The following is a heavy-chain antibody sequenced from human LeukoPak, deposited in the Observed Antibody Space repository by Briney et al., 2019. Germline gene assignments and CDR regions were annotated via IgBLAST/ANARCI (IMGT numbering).Heavy chain of an antibody. CDR2: IIPIFGTA. CDR3: AREGGYSSSWSPDP. J-gene: IGHJ5*02. CDR1: GGTFSSYA. D-gene: IGHD6-13*01. V-gene: IGHV1-69*05. Sequence: ASVKVSCKASGGTFSSYAISWVRQAPGQGLEWMGGIIPIFGTANYAQKFQGRVTITTDESTSTAYMELSSLRSEDTAVYYCAREGGYSSSWSPDPWGQGTLVTVSS.